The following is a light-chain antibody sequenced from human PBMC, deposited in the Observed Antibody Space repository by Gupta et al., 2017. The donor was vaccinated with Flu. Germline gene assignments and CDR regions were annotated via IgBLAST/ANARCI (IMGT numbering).Light chain of an antibody. V-gene: IGLV4-69*01. Sequence: HPVLTQSPSASASLGASVKLTCTLSSGYINYDIAWHQQQPEKGPRYLMKLNSDFSHSKGDGIPARFSGSSSGANRYLTISSLQSADEADYYCQTWGTGIQVFGGGTKLTVL. CDR1: SGYINYD. J-gene: IGLJ3*02. CDR3: QTWGTGIQV. CDR2: LNSDFSH.